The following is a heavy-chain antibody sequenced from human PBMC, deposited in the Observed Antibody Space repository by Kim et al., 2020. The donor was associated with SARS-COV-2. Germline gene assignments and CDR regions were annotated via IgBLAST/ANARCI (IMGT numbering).Heavy chain of an antibody. Sequence: GGSLRLSCAASGFTFRYYVMTWVRQAPGKGLEWVSSISGNGGTTYYSDSVKGRFTISRDNSKNTLYVQMNSLRAEDTAIYYCAKELAVRGVITNLPSKQDVWGQGTTVTVSS. J-gene: IGHJ6*02. V-gene: IGHV3-23*01. CDR1: GFTFRYYV. CDR2: ISGNGGTT. D-gene: IGHD3-10*01. CDR3: AKELAVRGVITNLPSKQDV.